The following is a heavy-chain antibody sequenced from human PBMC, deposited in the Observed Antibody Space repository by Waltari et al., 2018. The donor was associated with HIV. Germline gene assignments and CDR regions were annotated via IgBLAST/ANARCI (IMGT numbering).Heavy chain of an antibody. J-gene: IGHJ4*02. CDR3: ARGGPDGNWELFD. Sequence: QVQLQQWGAGLLKPSETLSLTCAVYGNSLRGYYCSWIRQSPERGLELIGEINYSGSTNYNPSLKSRVTISVDTSKNQFSLKLNSVTAADTAVYYCARGGPDGNWELFDWGQGTLVTVSS. CDR2: INYSGST. V-gene: IGHV4-34*02. CDR1: GNSLRGYY. D-gene: IGHD1-26*01.